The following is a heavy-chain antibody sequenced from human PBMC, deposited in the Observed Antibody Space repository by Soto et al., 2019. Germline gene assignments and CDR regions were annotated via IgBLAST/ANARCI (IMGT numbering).Heavy chain of an antibody. J-gene: IGHJ3*02. CDR3: AKDLGLNSPLLLTRSPGGDGAFDI. D-gene: IGHD2-15*01. V-gene: IGHV3-74*01. CDR1: GFSFSTYW. CDR2: INSDGSST. Sequence: GGSLRLSCAASGFSFSTYWMHWVRQAPGKGLVWVSRINSDGSSTNYADSVKGRFTISRDNAKNTLYLQMNSLRAEDTAVYYCAKDLGLNSPLLLTRSPGGDGAFDIWGQGTMVTVSS.